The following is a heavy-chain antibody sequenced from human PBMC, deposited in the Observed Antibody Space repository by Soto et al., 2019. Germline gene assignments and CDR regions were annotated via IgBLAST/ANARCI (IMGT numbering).Heavy chain of an antibody. Sequence: SYTLSLTCSITSCSIISGEYYWRSIGKPPGNGLEWIGYIYYSGDTSYNPSLKSRVTISIDTSKNQFSLKLSSVTAADTAFYYCAREGALLFGGNSDYYSTMDVWGQGTTVT. CDR1: SCSIISGEYY. CDR2: IYYSGDT. CDR3: AREGALLFGGNSDYYSTMDV. D-gene: IGHD2-21*02. V-gene: IGHV4-30-4*02. J-gene: IGHJ6*02.